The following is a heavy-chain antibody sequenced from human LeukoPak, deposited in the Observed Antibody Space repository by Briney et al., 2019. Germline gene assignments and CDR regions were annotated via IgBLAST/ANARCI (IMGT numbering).Heavy chain of an antibody. V-gene: IGHV1-46*01. D-gene: IGHD5-12*01. J-gene: IGHJ4*02. Sequence: ASVKVSCKASGYTFTNYYMHWVRQAPGQGLEWMGIINPSSGSTSYAQKFQGRVTMTRDTSISTAYMELSRLRSDDTAVYYCARDQPTIVAFDYWGQGTLVTVSS. CDR3: ARDQPTIVAFDY. CDR1: GYTFTNYY. CDR2: INPSSGST.